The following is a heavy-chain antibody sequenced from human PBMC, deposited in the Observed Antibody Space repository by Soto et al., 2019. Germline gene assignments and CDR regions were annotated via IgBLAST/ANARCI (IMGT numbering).Heavy chain of an antibody. J-gene: IGHJ6*02. D-gene: IGHD2-2*02. Sequence: ASVKVSCKASGGTFSSYAISWVRQAPGQGLEWMGGIIPIFGTANYAQKFQGRVTITADESTSTAYMELSSLRSEDTAVYYCARGDVVVPAAIPARRAYYYYGMDVWGQGTTVTVSS. CDR3: ARGDVVVPAAIPARRAYYYYGMDV. V-gene: IGHV1-69*13. CDR2: IIPIFGTA. CDR1: GGTFSSYA.